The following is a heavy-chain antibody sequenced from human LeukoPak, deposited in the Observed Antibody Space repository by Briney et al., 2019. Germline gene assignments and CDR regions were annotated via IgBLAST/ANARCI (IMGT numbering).Heavy chain of an antibody. J-gene: IGHJ4*02. V-gene: IGHV3-15*01. D-gene: IGHD2-15*01. CDR1: GFTFSNAW. CDR3: TTDLVVVVVPY. CDR2: IQSKIDGGTT. Sequence: GGSLRLSCAASGFTFSNAWMSWVRQAPGKGLEWVGRIQSKIDGGTTDYAAPVKGRFTISRDDSKNTLHLQMNSLKTEDTAVYYCTTDLVVVVVPYWGQGTLVTVSS.